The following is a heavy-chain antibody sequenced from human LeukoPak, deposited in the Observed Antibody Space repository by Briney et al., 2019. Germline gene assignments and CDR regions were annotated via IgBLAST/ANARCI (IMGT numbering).Heavy chain of an antibody. CDR3: GRATANRYDAFDI. CDR1: GGSFSGYY. CDR2: INHSGST. V-gene: IGHV4-34*01. Sequence: SETLSLTCAVYGGSFSGYYWSWIRQPPGKGLEWIGEINHSGSTNYNPSLKGRVTISVDTSKNQFSLKLSSVTAADTAVYYCGRATANRYDAFDIWGQGTMVTVSS. J-gene: IGHJ3*02. D-gene: IGHD1-14*01.